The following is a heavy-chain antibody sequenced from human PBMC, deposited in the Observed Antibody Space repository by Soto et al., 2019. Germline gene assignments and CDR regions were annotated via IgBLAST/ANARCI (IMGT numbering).Heavy chain of an antibody. CDR3: ARGGDTAGFDP. V-gene: IGHV4-59*01. J-gene: IGHJ5*02. CDR1: GGSISSYY. CDR2: IYYSGST. Sequence: SETLSLTCTVSGGSISSYYWSGIRQPPGKGLEWIGYIYYSGSTNYNPSLKSRVTISVDTSKNQFSLKLSSVTAADTAVYYCARGGDTAGFDPWGHGTLVTHSS. D-gene: IGHD5-18*01.